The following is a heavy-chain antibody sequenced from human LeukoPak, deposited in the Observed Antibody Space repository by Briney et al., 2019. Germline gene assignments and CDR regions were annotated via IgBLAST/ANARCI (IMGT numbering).Heavy chain of an antibody. CDR1: GFTFGNHA. CDR3: AKDRSQEAIYKGALDV. V-gene: IGHV3-30-3*01. CDR2: IASDGTNA. J-gene: IGHJ6*02. Sequence: GGSLRLSCVASGFTFGNHAMHWVRQAPGKGLEWVANIASDGTNAYYADSVKGRFSISRDNSKNTVYLQMNSLRTEDTALYYCAKDRSQEAIYKGALDVWGQGTTVTVSS. D-gene: IGHD5-24*01.